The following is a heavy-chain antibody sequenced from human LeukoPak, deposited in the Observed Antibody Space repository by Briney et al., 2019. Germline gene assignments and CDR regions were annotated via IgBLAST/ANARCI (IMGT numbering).Heavy chain of an antibody. CDR2: INPNSGGT. Sequence: ASVKVSCKASGYTFTGYYMHWVRQAPGQGLEWMGWINPNSGGTNYAQKFQGRVTMTRDTSISTAYMELSRLRSDDTAVYYCARVSLHQAAFDYRGFADFDYWGQGTLVTVSS. V-gene: IGHV1-2*02. CDR1: GYTFTGYY. CDR3: ARVSLHQAAFDYRGFADFDY. D-gene: IGHD3-10*01. J-gene: IGHJ4*02.